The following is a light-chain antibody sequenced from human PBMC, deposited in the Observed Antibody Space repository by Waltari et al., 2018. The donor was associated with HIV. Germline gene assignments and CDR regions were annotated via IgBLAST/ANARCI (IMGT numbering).Light chain of an antibody. J-gene: IGKJ4*01. CDR2: WAS. CDR3: QQYYSTPLT. V-gene: IGKV4-1*01. Sequence: DIVMTQSPDSLAVSLGERATINCKSSQSVLYSPNNKHYLAWYQQKPGQPPKMLIYWASTREAGVPDRFSGSGSGTDFTLTISSLQAEDVAVYYCQQYYSTPLTFGGGTTVEIK. CDR1: QSVLYSPNNKHY.